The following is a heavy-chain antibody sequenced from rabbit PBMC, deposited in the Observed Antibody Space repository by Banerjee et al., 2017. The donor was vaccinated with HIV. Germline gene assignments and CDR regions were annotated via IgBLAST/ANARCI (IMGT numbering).Heavy chain of an antibody. CDR2: IDAGSSGST. V-gene: IGHV1S45*01. Sequence: QEQLVESGGGLVQPGGSLKLSCKASGFDFSSYGVSWVRQAPGKGLEWIGCIDAGSSGSTNYASWAKGRFTISKTSSTTVTLQMTSLTTADTATYICARDFTLWGPGTLVTVS. J-gene: IGHJ4*01. CDR1: GFDFSSYG. CDR3: ARDFTL.